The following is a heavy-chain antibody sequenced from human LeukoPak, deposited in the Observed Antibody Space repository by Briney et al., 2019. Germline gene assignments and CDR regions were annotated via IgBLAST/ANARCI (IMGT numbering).Heavy chain of an antibody. Sequence: PGGSLRLSCAASGFTFSSYSMNWVRQAPGKGLEWVSSISSSSSYIYYADSVKGRFTISRNNAKNSLYLQMNSLRAEDTAVYYCARDYYGSGSYLASHFDYWGQGTLVTVSS. D-gene: IGHD3-10*01. V-gene: IGHV3-21*01. CDR3: ARDYYGSGSYLASHFDY. CDR2: ISSSSSYI. J-gene: IGHJ4*02. CDR1: GFTFSSYS.